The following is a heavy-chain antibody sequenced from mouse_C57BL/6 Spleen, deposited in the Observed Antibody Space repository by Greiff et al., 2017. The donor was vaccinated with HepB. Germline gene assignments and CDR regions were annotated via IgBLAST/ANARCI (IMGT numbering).Heavy chain of an antibody. Sequence: VHVKQSGPELVKPGASVKIPCKASGYTFTDYNMDWVKQSHGKSLEWIGDINPNNGGTIYNQKFKGKATLTVDKSSSTAYMELRSLTSEDTAVYYCARRGYYYGSSLGWYFDVWGTGTTVTVSS. CDR1: GYTFTDYN. V-gene: IGHV1-18*01. CDR2: INPNNGGT. D-gene: IGHD1-1*01. CDR3: ARRGYYYGSSLGWYFDV. J-gene: IGHJ1*03.